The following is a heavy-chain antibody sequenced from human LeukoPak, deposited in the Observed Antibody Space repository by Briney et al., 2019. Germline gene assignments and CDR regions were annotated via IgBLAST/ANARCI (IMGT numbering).Heavy chain of an antibody. Sequence: GGSLRLSCAASGFTFNNYAMSWVRQAPGKGLEWVSAITGSGATTYYADSVKGRFTISRDNSKNTLYLQMHSLRAEDTAVYYCAKDLYCSSTSCYMDVWGKGTTVTVSS. V-gene: IGHV3-23*01. D-gene: IGHD2-2*01. J-gene: IGHJ6*03. CDR3: AKDLYCSSTSCYMDV. CDR1: GFTFNNYA. CDR2: ITGSGATT.